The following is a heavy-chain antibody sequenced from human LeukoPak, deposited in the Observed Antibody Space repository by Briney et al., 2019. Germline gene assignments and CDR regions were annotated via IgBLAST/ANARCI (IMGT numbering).Heavy chain of an antibody. V-gene: IGHV3-74*01. D-gene: IGHD3-3*01. CDR2: INSDGSST. J-gene: IGHJ6*03. CDR3: ARGLYYDFWSGYYWHYYYYMDV. CDR1: GFTFSSYW. Sequence: GGSLRLSCAASGFTFSSYWMHWVRQAPGKGLVWVSRINSDGSSTSYADYVKGRFTISRDNAKNTLYLQMNSLRAEDTAVYYCARGLYYDFWSGYYWHYYYYMDVWGKGTTVTVS.